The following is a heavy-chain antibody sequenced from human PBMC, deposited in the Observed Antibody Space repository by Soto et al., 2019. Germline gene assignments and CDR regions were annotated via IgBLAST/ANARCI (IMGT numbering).Heavy chain of an antibody. J-gene: IGHJ6*02. CDR1: GGSISSYY. CDR3: ARDSFSLHSSGGQHYGMDV. D-gene: IGHD6-19*01. CDR2: IYYSGST. V-gene: IGHV4-59*01. Sequence: SETLSLTCTVSGGSISSYYWSWIRQPPGKGLEWIGYIYYSGSTNYNPSLKSRVTISVDTSKNQFSLKLSSVTAADTAVYYCARDSFSLHSSGGQHYGMDVWGQGTTVT.